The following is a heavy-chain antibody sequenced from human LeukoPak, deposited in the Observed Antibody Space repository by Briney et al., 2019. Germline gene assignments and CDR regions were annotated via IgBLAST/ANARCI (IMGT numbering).Heavy chain of an antibody. CDR3: GRDEGDVTSFDY. CDR1: GFTFSSYA. V-gene: IGHV3-30-3*01. CDR2: ISYDGSNK. Sequence: GGSLRLSCAASGFTFSSYAMHWVRQAPGKGLEWVAVISYDGSNKYYADSVKGRFTISRDNSKNTLYLQMNSLRAEDTAVYYCGRDEGDVTSFDYWGQGTLVTVSS. J-gene: IGHJ4*02. D-gene: IGHD1-14*01.